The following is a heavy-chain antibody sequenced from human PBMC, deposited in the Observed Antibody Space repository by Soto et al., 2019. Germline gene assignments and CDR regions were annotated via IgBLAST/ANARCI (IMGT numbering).Heavy chain of an antibody. CDR2: INHSGST. V-gene: IGHV4-34*01. Sequence: QVQLQQWGAGLLKPSETLSLTCAVYGGSFSGYYWSWIRQPPGKGLEWIGEINHSGSTNSNPSLNSRVTISVDTSNHQFSLKLNSVTAADTAVYYCARGRGIVPFWYFDLWGRGTLVTVSS. CDR1: GGSFSGYY. CDR3: ARGRGIVPFWYFDL. D-gene: IGHD2-8*01. J-gene: IGHJ2*01.